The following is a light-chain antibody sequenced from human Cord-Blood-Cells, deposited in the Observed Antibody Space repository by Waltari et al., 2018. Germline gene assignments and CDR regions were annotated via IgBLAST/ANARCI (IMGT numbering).Light chain of an antibody. CDR3: QQYDNLLFT. Sequence: IQMTQSPSSLSASVGPRVTITCQASQDISNYFNWYQQKPGKAPKLLIYDASNLETGVPSRFSGSGSGTDFTFTISSLQPEDIATYYCQQYDNLLFTFGPGTKVDIK. J-gene: IGKJ3*01. CDR1: QDISNY. CDR2: DAS. V-gene: IGKV1-33*01.